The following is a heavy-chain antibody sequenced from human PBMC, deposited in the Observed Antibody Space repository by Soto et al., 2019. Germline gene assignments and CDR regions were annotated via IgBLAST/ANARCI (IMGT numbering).Heavy chain of an antibody. CDR3: ARECCSAGSWYSGSRYYFDY. V-gene: IGHV4-39*01. J-gene: IGHJ4*02. Sequence: PSETLSLTCTFSGGSISSGGYYWSWIRQHPGKGLEWIGNIYYSGSTYYNPSLKSRVTISVDTPKNQFSLKLSSVTAAATAVYYCARECCSAGSWYSGSRYYFDYWGQGTLVTVSS. D-gene: IGHD2-15*01. CDR2: IYYSGST. CDR1: GGSISSGGYY.